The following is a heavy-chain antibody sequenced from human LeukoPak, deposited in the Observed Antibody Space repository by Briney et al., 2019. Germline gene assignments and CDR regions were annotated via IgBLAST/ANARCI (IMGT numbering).Heavy chain of an antibody. CDR1: GFTFSSYG. D-gene: IGHD5-18*01. CDR3: LAEALGHSYGQW. Sequence: QPGSSLRLSCAASGFTFSSYGMHWVRQAPGKGLEWVAVISYDGSNKYYADSVKGRFTISRDNSKDTLYLQMNGLRAEDTAVYYCLAEALGHSYGQWWGQGTLVTVSS. J-gene: IGHJ4*02. V-gene: IGHV3-30*03. CDR2: ISYDGSNK.